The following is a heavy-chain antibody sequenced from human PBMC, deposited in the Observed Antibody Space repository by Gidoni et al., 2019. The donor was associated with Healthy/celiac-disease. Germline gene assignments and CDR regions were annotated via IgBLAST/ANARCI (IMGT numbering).Heavy chain of an antibody. CDR3: AKDLYDILTGPDY. CDR1: GFTFDDYA. Sequence: EVQLVESGGGLVQPGRSLRLSCAASGFTFDDYAMHWVRQAPGKGLEWVSGISWNSGSIVYADSVKGRFTISRDNAKNSLYLQMNSLRAEDTALYYCAKDLYDILTGPDYWGQGTLVTVSS. CDR2: ISWNSGSI. V-gene: IGHV3-9*01. J-gene: IGHJ4*02. D-gene: IGHD3-9*01.